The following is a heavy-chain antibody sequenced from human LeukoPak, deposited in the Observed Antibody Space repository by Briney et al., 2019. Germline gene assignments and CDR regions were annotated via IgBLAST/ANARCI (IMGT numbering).Heavy chain of an antibody. CDR1: GFTFSSYA. V-gene: IGHV3-23*01. J-gene: IGHJ1*01. D-gene: IGHD3-10*01. Sequence: PGGSLRLYCAASGFTFSSYAMSWVRQASGKGLDWVSGISGSGGTTYYADSVKGRFTISRDNSKNTVYLQMNRLRAEDTAVYYCAKDSSPWGVKGSGQHWGQGTLVTVSP. CDR2: ISGSGGTT. CDR3: AKDSSPWGVKGSGQH.